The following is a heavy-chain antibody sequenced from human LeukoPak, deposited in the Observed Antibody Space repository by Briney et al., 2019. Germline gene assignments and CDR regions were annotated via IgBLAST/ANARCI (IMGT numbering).Heavy chain of an antibody. CDR2: INHSGST. CDR3: ARGPHLVRHYMDV. D-gene: IGHD2-2*01. J-gene: IGHJ6*03. Sequence: SETLSLTCAVYGGSFSAYYWSWIRQPPGKGREWIGEINHSGSTNYNPSLKSRVTISVDTSKNQFSLKLTSVTAADTAVYYCARGPHLVRHYMDVWGKGTTVIVSS. CDR1: GGSFSAYY. V-gene: IGHV4-34*01.